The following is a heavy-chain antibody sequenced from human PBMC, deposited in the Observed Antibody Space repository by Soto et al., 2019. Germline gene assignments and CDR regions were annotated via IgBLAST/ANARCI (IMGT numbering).Heavy chain of an antibody. V-gene: IGHV3-30-3*01. D-gene: IGHD5-12*01. CDR1: GFTFSSYA. J-gene: IGHJ6*02. CDR2: ISYDGSNK. Sequence: QVQLVESGGGVVQPGRSLRLSCAASGFTFSSYAMHWVRQAPGKGLEWVAVISYDGSNKYYADSVKGRFTISRDNSKNTLYLQMNSLRAEDTAVYYCARESRGGYNGGTNYGMDVWGQGTTVTVSS. CDR3: ARESRGGYNGGTNYGMDV.